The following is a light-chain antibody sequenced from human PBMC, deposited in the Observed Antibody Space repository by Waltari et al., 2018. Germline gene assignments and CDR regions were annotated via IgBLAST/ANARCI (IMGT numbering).Light chain of an antibody. J-gene: IGLJ2*01. CDR2: SKT. CDR3: AAWDDSLNGVV. CDR1: SSNIGSNT. V-gene: IGLV1-44*01. Sequence: QSVLTQPPSASGTPGQRVTISCSGSSSNIGSNTVNWYQQLPGTAPKLLLYSKTHRPSGVPNRFSGSKSGPSVSLAISGLQSEDEADYYCAAWDDSLNGVVFGGGTKLTVL.